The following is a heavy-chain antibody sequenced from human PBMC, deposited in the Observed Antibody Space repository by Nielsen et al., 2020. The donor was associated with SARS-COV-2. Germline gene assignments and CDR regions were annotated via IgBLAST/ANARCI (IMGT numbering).Heavy chain of an antibody. Sequence: SETLSLTCAVYGGSFSGYYWSWIRQPPGKGLEWIGEINHSGSTNYNPSLKSRVTISVDTSKNQFSLKLSSVTAADTAVYYCATNMDDYYYDSSGYKGGAFDIRGQGTMVTVSS. CDR2: INHSGST. CDR3: ATNMDDYYYDSSGYKGGAFDI. V-gene: IGHV4-34*01. D-gene: IGHD3-22*01. J-gene: IGHJ3*02. CDR1: GGSFSGYY.